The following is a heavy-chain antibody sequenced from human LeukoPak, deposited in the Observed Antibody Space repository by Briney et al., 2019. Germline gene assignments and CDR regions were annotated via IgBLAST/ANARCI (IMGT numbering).Heavy chain of an antibody. CDR3: ARVPPYYGDYDGGHAFDI. CDR1: GGSISSGDYY. Sequence: SESLSLTCTVSGGSISSGDYYWSWIRQPPGKGLEWIGYIYYSGSTYYNPSLKSRVTISVDTSKNQFSLKLSSVTAADTAVYYCARVPPYYGDYDGGHAFDIWGQGTMVTVSS. D-gene: IGHD4-17*01. J-gene: IGHJ3*02. V-gene: IGHV4-30-4*01. CDR2: IYYSGST.